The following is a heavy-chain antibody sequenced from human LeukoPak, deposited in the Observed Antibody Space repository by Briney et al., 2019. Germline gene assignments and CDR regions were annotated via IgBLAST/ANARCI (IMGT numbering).Heavy chain of an antibody. CDR2: IYTSGST. Sequence: SETLSLTCTVSGGSISSGSYYWSWIRQPAGKGLEWIGRIYTSGSTNHNPSLKSRVTISVDTSKNQFSLKLSSVTAADTAVYYCASGVRCSSTSCFNGQYYYYYMDVWGKGTTVTVSS. D-gene: IGHD2-2*01. CDR1: GGSISSGSYY. V-gene: IGHV4-61*02. J-gene: IGHJ6*03. CDR3: ASGVRCSSTSCFNGQYYYYYMDV.